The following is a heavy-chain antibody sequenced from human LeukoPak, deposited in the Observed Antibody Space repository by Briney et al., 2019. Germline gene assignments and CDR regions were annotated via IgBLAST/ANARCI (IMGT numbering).Heavy chain of an antibody. CDR1: GGSISSYY. V-gene: IGHV4-4*07. J-gene: IGHJ6*02. CDR2: IYTSGST. D-gene: IGHD2-2*01. CDR3: ARAGALVVVPAATSNYYYYGMDV. Sequence: SETLSLTCTVSGGSISSYYWSWIRQPAGKGLEWIGRIYTSGSTNYNPSLKSRVTMSVDTSKNQFSLKLSSVIAADTAVYYCARAGALVVVPAATSNYYYYGMDVWGQGTTVTVSS.